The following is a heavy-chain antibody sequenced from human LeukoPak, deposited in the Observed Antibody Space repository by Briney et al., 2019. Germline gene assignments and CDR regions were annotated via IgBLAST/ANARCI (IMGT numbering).Heavy chain of an antibody. J-gene: IGHJ1*01. D-gene: IGHD6-13*01. CDR3: ARGPSSSWYAEYFQH. Sequence: ASVKVSCKVSGYTPTELSMHWVRQAPGKGLEWLGGFDPEDGETIYAQKFQGRVTMTTDTSTSTAYMELRSLRSDDTAVYYCARGPSSSWYAEYFQHWGQGTLVTVSS. V-gene: IGHV1-24*01. CDR2: FDPEDGET. CDR1: GYTPTELS.